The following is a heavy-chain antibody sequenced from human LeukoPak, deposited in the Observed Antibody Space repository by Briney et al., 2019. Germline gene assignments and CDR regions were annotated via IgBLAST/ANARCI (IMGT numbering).Heavy chain of an antibody. CDR1: GGTFSGYA. J-gene: IGHJ6*04. Sequence: GASVKVSCKASGGTFSGYAISWVRQAPGQGLEWMGGIIPIFGTANYAQKFQGRVTITADKSTSTAYMELSSLRSEDTAVYYCARAGSSIYYYYYYGMDVWGKGTTVTVSS. D-gene: IGHD2-21*01. CDR3: ARAGSSIYYYYYYGMDV. V-gene: IGHV1-69*06. CDR2: IIPIFGTA.